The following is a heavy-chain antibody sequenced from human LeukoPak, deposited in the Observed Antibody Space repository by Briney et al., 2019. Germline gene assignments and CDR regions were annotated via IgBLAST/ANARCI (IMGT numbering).Heavy chain of an antibody. Sequence: GGSLRLSCAASGFTFSNYAMSWVRQAPGKGLEWVAVISYDGSNKYYADSVKGRFTISRDNSKNTLYLQMSSLRAEDTAVYYCARNRLTTVTPFDYWGQGTLVTVSS. J-gene: IGHJ4*02. CDR3: ARNRLTTVTPFDY. D-gene: IGHD4-17*01. CDR1: GFTFSNYA. V-gene: IGHV3-30*04. CDR2: ISYDGSNK.